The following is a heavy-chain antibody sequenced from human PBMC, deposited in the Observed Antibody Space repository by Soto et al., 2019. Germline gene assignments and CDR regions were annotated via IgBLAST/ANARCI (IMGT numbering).Heavy chain of an antibody. CDR2: ISSSSSTI. CDR1: GFTFSSYS. CDR3: ARERRVRGGWFDP. Sequence: EVQLVESGGGLVQPGGSLRLSCEASGFTFSSYSMNWVRQAPGKGLEWVSYISSSSSTIYYADSVKGRFTISRDNAKNSLYLQMNSLRAEDTAVYYCARERRVRGGWFDPWGQGTLVTVSS. J-gene: IGHJ5*02. V-gene: IGHV3-48*01. D-gene: IGHD3-10*01.